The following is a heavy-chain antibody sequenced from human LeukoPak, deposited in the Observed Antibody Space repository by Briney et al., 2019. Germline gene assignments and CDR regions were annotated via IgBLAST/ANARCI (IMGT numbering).Heavy chain of an antibody. J-gene: IGHJ6*02. CDR1: GGTFSSYA. CDR2: IIPIFGTA. Sequence: SVKVSCKASGGTFSSYAISWVRQAPGQGLEWMGGIIPIFGTANYAQKFQGRVTITADESTSTAYMELSSLRSEDTAVYYCARGMFDNSGHYYFYYALDVWGQGTTVTVSS. CDR3: ARGMFDNSGHYYFYYALDV. V-gene: IGHV1-69*01. D-gene: IGHD3-22*01.